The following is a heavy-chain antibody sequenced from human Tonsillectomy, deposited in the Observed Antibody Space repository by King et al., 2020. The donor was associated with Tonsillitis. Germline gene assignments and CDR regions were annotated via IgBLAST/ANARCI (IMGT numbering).Heavy chain of an antibody. D-gene: IGHD3-10*01. V-gene: IGHV3-66*01. CDR1: GFTVSSNY. CDR2: IYSGGST. J-gene: IGHJ6*02. Sequence: VQLVESGGGLVQPGGSLRLSCAASGFTVSSNYMSWVRQAPGKGLEWVSVIYSGGSTYYADSVKGRFTISRDNTKNTLYLQMKSLRAEDTAVYYCAKASTGSGGGMDVGGQGATVTVSS. CDR3: AKASTGSGGGMDV.